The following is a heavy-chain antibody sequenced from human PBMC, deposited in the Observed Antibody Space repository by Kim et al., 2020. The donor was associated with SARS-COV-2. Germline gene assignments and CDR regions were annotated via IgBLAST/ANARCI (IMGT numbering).Heavy chain of an antibody. CDR3: ARGLGGNYYYGMDV. CDR2: ISYDGSNK. Sequence: GGSLRLSCAASGFTFSSYAMHWVRQAPGKGLEWVAVISYDGSNKYYADSVKGRFTISRDKSKNTLYLQMNSLRAEDTAVYYCARGLGGNYYYGMDVWGQGNTVTVSS. CDR1: GFTFSSYA. D-gene: IGHD1-1*01. J-gene: IGHJ6*02. V-gene: IGHV3-30-3*01.